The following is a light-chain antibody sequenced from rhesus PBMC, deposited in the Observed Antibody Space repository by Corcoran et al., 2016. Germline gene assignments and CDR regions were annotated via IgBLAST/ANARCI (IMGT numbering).Light chain of an antibody. Sequence: DIQMTQSPSSLSASVGDRVTITCRASQGISSFLAWYQQNPGKAPKLLIYKASTLQSGVPSRFSGIGSGTDFTLTVSSLQPEDFATYFCQQRHSYPLTFGGGTKVEIK. J-gene: IGKJ4*01. CDR3: QQRHSYPLT. V-gene: IGKV1-25*01. CDR2: KAS. CDR1: QGISSF.